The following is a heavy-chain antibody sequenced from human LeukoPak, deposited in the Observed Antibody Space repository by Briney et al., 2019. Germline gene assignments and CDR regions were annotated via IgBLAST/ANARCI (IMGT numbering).Heavy chain of an antibody. V-gene: IGHV4-61*08. CDR2: IYYSGST. J-gene: IGHJ6*02. CDR3: ARIRVLWPTQHYYYGMDV. CDR1: GGSISSGDYY. Sequence: SETLSLTCTVSGGSISSGDYYWSWIRQPPGKGLEWIGYIYYSGSTNYNPSLKSRVTIPVDTSKNQFSLKLSSVTAADTAVYYCARIRVLWPTQHYYYGMDVWGQGTTVTVSS. D-gene: IGHD3-10*01.